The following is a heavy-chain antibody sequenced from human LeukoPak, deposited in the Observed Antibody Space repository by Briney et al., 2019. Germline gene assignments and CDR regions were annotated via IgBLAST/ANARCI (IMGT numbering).Heavy chain of an antibody. CDR3: AIHDYGDRDAFDI. V-gene: IGHV4-61*02. J-gene: IGHJ3*02. D-gene: IGHD4-17*01. CDR1: GGSISSGTYY. Sequence: SQTLSLTCTVSGGSISSGTYYWSWIRQPAGKGLEWIGRIYSSGSTSYNPSLESRVTISVDTSKNRFSLKLSSVTAADTAVYYSAIHDYGDRDAFDIWGQGTMVTVSS. CDR2: IYSSGST.